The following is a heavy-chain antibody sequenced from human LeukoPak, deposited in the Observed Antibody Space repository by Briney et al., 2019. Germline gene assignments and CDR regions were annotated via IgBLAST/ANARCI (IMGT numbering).Heavy chain of an antibody. CDR3: ARVGATLDY. CDR1: GFTFSSHW. V-gene: IGHV3-74*01. J-gene: IGHJ4*02. D-gene: IGHD1-26*01. Sequence: PGGSLRLSCAASGFTFSSHWMHWVRQAPGKGLVWVSRISGDGSSTSYADSVKGRFTVSRDNAKNTLYLQMNSLRGDDTAVYYCARVGATLDYWGQGTLVTVSS. CDR2: ISGDGSST.